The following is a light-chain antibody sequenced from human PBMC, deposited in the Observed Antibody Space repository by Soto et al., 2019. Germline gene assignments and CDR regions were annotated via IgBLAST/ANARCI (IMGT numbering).Light chain of an antibody. CDR1: SGHSSYI. CDR2: LEGSGSY. J-gene: IGLJ2*01. Sequence: QPVLTQSSSASASLGSSVKLTCTLSSGHSSYIIAWPQQQPGKAPRYLMKLEGSGSYNKGSGVPDRFSGSSSGADRYLTISTLQSEDEADYYCETWDSNTRVFGGGTKLTVL. V-gene: IGLV4-60*03. CDR3: ETWDSNTRV.